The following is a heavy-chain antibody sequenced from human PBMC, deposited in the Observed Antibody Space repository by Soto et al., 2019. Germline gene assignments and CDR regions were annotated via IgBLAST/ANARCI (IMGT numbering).Heavy chain of an antibody. D-gene: IGHD2-2*02. V-gene: IGHV1-2*04. J-gene: IGHJ3*02. CDR1: GYTFTGYY. Sequence: ASVKVSCKASGYTFTGYYMHWVRQAPGQGLEWMGWINPNSGGTNYAQKFQGWVTMTRDTSISTAYMELSRLRSDDTAVYYCARGPIVVVPAAIDDAFDIWGQGTMVTVSS. CDR2: INPNSGGT. CDR3: ARGPIVVVPAAIDDAFDI.